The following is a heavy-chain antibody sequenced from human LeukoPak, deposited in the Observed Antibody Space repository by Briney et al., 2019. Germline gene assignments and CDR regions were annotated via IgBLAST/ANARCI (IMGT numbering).Heavy chain of an antibody. CDR1: GGSISSYY. V-gene: IGHV4-59*12. D-gene: IGHD4-23*01. CDR2: IHYSGST. J-gene: IGHJ4*02. Sequence: PSETLSLTCTVSGGSISSYYWSWIRQSPEKGLEWIGYIHYSGSTNYNPSLKSRVTISVDRPKNQFSLKLSSVTAADTAVYYCARGRDVYGGNSVGSDYWGQGTLVTVSS. CDR3: ARGRDVYGGNSVGSDY.